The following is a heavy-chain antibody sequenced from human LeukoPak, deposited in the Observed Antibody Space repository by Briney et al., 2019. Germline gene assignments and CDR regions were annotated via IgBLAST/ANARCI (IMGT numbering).Heavy chain of an antibody. V-gene: IGHV1-18*01. J-gene: IGHJ4*02. CDR2: IGAYNGNT. D-gene: IGHD2-2*01. CDR3: ARAPPTYYAQNFDY. Sequence: ASVKVSCKASGYTFTSYGISWVRQAPGQGLEWMGWIGAYNGNTNYAQKLQGRVTMTTDTSTSTAYMELRSLRSDDTAVYYCARAPPTYYAQNFDYWGQGTLVTVSS. CDR1: GYTFTSYG.